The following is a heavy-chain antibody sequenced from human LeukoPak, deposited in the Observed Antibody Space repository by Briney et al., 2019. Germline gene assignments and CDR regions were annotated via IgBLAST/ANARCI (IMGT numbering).Heavy chain of an antibody. J-gene: IGHJ4*02. D-gene: IGHD6-13*01. Sequence: SETLSLTCTVSGGSISSYYWSWIRQPPGKGLEWIGYIYYSGNTNYNPSLKSRVTISIDTSNNQFSLKLTSVTAADTAVYYCARTPITTAGMLDNWGQGTLVTVSP. CDR1: GGSISSYY. CDR2: IYYSGNT. CDR3: ARTPITTAGMLDN. V-gene: IGHV4-59*08.